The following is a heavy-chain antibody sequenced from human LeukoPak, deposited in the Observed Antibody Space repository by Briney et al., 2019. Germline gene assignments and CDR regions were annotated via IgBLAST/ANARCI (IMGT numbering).Heavy chain of an antibody. CDR1: GGSISSSSYY. V-gene: IGHV4-61*01. J-gene: IGHJ4*02. CDR3: ARGANWVDY. CDR2: IYYSGST. D-gene: IGHD4/OR15-4a*01. Sequence: SETLSLTCTVSGGSISSSSYYWSWIRQPPGKGLEWIGYIYYSGSTNYNPSLKSRVTISVDTSKNQFSLKLSSVTAADTAVYYCARGANWVDYWGQGTLVTVSS.